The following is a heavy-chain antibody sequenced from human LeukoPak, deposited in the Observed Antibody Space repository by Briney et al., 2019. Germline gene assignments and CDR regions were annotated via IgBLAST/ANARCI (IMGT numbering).Heavy chain of an antibody. J-gene: IGHJ4*02. CDR1: GGSISSYY. CDR3: ARHGWGDYGDPQGFY. D-gene: IGHD4-17*01. Sequence: SETLSLTCTVSGGSISSYYWSWIRQPPGKGLEWIGYIYYSGSTNYNPSLKRRVTISVDTSKNQFSLKLSSVTAADTAVYYCARHGWGDYGDPQGFYWGQGTLVTVSS. CDR2: IYYSGST. V-gene: IGHV4-59*01.